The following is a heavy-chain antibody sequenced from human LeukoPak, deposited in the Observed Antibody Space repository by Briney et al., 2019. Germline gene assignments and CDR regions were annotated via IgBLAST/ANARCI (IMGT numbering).Heavy chain of an antibody. Sequence: SETLSLTCTVSGGSISSYYWSWIRQPPGKGLEWIGYIYYSGSTNYKPSLKSRVTISVDTSKNQFSLKLSSVTAADTAVYYCARNSGDNWFDPWGQGTLVTVSS. D-gene: IGHD2-15*01. CDR1: GGSISSYY. CDR3: ARNSGDNWFDP. V-gene: IGHV4-59*12. J-gene: IGHJ5*02. CDR2: IYYSGST.